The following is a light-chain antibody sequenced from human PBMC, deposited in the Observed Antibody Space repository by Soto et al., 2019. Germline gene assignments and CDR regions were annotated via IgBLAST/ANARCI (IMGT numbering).Light chain of an antibody. CDR1: QSVGGN. CDR3: QQYPDWPPLT. CDR2: GAS. J-gene: IGKJ4*01. V-gene: IGKV3-15*01. Sequence: DIVMTQSPATLSVSPGERVTLSCRASQSVGGNVAWYQQRPGQAPRLLISGASTRATGIPARFSGSGSGTEFTLTISSLQSEDFAVYHCQQYPDWPPLTFGGGTTVEIK.